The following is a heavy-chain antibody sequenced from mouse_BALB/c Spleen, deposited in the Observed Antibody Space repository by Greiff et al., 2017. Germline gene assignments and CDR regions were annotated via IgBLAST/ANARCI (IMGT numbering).Heavy chain of an antibody. CDR3: ARAYYYGSSLFDY. CDR1: GFNIKDTY. V-gene: IGHV14-3*02. CDR2: IDPANGNT. Sequence: EVQVVESGAELVKPGASVKLSCTASGFNIKDTYMHWVKQRPEQGLEWIGRIDPANGNTKYDPKFQGKATITADTSSNTAYLQLSSLTSEDTAVYYCARAYYYGSSLFDYWGQGTTLTVSS. D-gene: IGHD1-1*01. J-gene: IGHJ2*01.